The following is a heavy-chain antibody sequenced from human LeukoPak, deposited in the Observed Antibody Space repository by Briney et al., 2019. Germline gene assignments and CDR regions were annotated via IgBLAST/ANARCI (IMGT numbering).Heavy chain of an antibody. D-gene: IGHD2-21*02. Sequence: LGESLKISCKGSGYRFTSHWIGWVRQMPGKGLEWMGIISPGDSDARYSPSFQGQVTISADKSINTAYLQWSSLKASDTAMYYCARQAYCGGDCSANFDYWGQGTLVTVS. V-gene: IGHV5-51*01. J-gene: IGHJ4*02. CDR2: ISPGDSDA. CDR1: GYRFTSHW. CDR3: ARQAYCGGDCSANFDY.